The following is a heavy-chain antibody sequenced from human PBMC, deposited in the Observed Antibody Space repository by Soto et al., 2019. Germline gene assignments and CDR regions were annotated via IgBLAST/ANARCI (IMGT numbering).Heavy chain of an antibody. CDR1: GGSFSGYD. CDR3: ARRQSYYYYYYMDV. V-gene: IGHV4-34*01. D-gene: IGHD6-19*01. CDR2: INHSGST. Sequence: SETLCLTCAVYGGSFSGYDWSWIRQPPGKGLEWIGEINHSGSTNYNPSLKSRVTISVDTSKNQFSLKLSSVTAADTAVYYCARRQSYYYYYYMDVWGKGTTVTVSS. J-gene: IGHJ6*03.